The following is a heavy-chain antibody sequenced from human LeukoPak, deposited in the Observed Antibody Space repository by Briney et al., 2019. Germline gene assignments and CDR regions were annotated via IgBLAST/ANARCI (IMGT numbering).Heavy chain of an antibody. J-gene: IGHJ4*02. D-gene: IGHD6-6*01. V-gene: IGHV3-30*02. Sequence: GGSLRLSCAASGFTFSSYGMHWVRQAPGKGLEWVAFIRYDGSNKYYADSVKGRFTISRDNSKNTLYLQMNSLRAEDTAVYYCAKSEPQEYSSLQPDFDYWGQGTLVTVSS. CDR1: GFTFSSYG. CDR3: AKSEPQEYSSLQPDFDY. CDR2: IRYDGSNK.